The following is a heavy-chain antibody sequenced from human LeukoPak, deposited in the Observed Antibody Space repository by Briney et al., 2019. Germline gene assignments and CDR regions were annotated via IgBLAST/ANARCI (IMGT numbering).Heavy chain of an antibody. J-gene: IGHJ4*02. D-gene: IGHD5-12*01. CDR2: IYSGGST. CDR1: GFTVSSNY. V-gene: IGHV3-66*01. CDR3: ARDGGLRSHFDY. Sequence: GGSLRLSCAASGFTVSSNYMSWVRQAPGKGLEWVSVIYSGGSTYYADSVKGRFTISRDNAKNSLYLQMNSLRAEDTAVYYCARDGGLRSHFDYWGQGTLVTVSS.